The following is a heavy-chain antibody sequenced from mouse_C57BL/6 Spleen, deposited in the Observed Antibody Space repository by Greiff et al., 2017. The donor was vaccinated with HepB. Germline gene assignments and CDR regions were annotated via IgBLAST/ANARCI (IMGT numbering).Heavy chain of an antibody. CDR1: GYTFTDYY. CDR3: VTPSMDY. Sequence: VQLQQSGPELVKPGASVKISCKASGYTFTDYYMNWVKQSHGKSLEWIGDINPNNGGTSYNQKFKGKATLTVDKSSSTAYMELRSLTSEDSAVYYCVTPSMDYWGQGTSVTVSS. D-gene: IGHD1-1*01. V-gene: IGHV1-26*01. CDR2: INPNNGGT. J-gene: IGHJ4*01.